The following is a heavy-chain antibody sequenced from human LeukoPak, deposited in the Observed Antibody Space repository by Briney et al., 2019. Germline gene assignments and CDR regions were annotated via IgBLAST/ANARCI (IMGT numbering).Heavy chain of an antibody. V-gene: IGHV4-39*01. D-gene: IGHD4-17*01. Sequence: PSETLSLTCTVSGGSISSSSYYWGWIRQPPGKGLEWIGSIYYSGSTYYNPSLKSRVTISVDTSKSQFSLKLSSVTAADTAVYYCARHPITVTSTYFDYWGQGTLVTVSS. CDR2: IYYSGST. J-gene: IGHJ4*02. CDR3: ARHPITVTSTYFDY. CDR1: GGSISSSSYY.